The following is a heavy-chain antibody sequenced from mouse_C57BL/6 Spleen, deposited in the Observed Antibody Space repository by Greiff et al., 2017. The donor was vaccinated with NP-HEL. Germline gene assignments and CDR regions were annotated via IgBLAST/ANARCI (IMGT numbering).Heavy chain of an antibody. CDR3: TRTYCRNFDY. D-gene: IGHD2-12*01. CDR1: GYTFTDYE. J-gene: IGHJ2*01. CDR2: IDPETGGT. V-gene: IGHV1-15*01. Sequence: LVESGAELVRPGASVTLSCKASGYTFTDYEMHWVKQTPVHGLEWIGAIDPETGGTAYNQKFKGKAILTADKSSSTAYMELRSLTSEDSAVYYCTRTYCRNFDYWGQGTTLTVSS.